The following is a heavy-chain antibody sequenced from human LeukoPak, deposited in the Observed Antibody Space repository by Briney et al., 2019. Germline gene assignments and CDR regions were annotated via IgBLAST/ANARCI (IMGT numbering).Heavy chain of an antibody. CDR3: ARAGDSSGYEYYFDY. J-gene: IGHJ4*02. CDR2: IYTSGST. D-gene: IGHD3-22*01. CDR1: GGSISSYY. Sequence: SETLSLTCTVSGGSISSYYWSWIRQPAGKGLEWLGRIYTSGSTNYNPSLKSRVTMSVDTSKNQFSLKLSSVTAADTAVYYCARAGDSSGYEYYFDYWGQATLVTVSS. V-gene: IGHV4-4*07.